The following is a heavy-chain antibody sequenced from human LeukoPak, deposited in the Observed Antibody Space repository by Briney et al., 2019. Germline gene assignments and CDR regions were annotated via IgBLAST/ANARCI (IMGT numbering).Heavy chain of an antibody. J-gene: IGHJ5*02. CDR1: GYTFTSYG. D-gene: IGHD3-9*01. Sequence: GASVKVSCKASGYTFTSYGISWVRQAPGQGLEWMGWISAYNGNTNYAQKLQGRVTMITDTSTSTAYMELRSLRSDDTAVYYCARDLDYDILTGYYNWWFDPWGQGTLVTVSS. CDR3: ARDLDYDILTGYYNWWFDP. CDR2: ISAYNGNT. V-gene: IGHV1-18*04.